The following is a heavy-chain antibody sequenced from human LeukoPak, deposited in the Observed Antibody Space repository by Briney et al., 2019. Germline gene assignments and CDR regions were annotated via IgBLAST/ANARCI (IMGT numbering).Heavy chain of an antibody. CDR2: INHSGST. D-gene: IGHD3-10*01. V-gene: IGHV4-34*01. CDR1: GGSFSGYY. J-gene: IGHJ6*02. CDR3: ATQSMARAVIPIYGMDV. Sequence: SETLSLTCAVYGGSFSGYYWSWIRQPPGKGLEWIGEINHSGSTNYNPSLKSRVTISVDTSKNQFSLKLSSVTAADTAVYYCATQSMARAVIPIYGMDVSGQGTTVTVSS.